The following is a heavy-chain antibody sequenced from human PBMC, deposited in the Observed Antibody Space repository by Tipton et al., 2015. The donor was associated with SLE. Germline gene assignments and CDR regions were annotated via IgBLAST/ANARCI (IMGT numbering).Heavy chain of an antibody. CDR1: GFTFSSYS. D-gene: IGHD1-26*01. Sequence: SLRLSCAASGFTFSSYSMNWVRQAPGKGLEWVSSISSSSSYIYYADSVKGRFTISRDNAKNSLYLQMNSLRAEDTALYYCAKDMARIVGATSYYYYYMDVWGKGTTVTVSS. V-gene: IGHV3-21*04. CDR3: AKDMARIVGATSYYYYYMDV. CDR2: ISSSSSYI. J-gene: IGHJ6*03.